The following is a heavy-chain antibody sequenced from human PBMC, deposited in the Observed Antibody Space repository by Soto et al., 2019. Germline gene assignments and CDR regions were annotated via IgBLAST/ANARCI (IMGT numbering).Heavy chain of an antibody. CDR1: GGSSSGYY. CDR3: ARAVLFGSGYDYYQGGDY. CDR2: INHSGST. D-gene: IGHD5-12*01. J-gene: IGHJ4*02. Sequence: PSETLSLTCAVYGGSSSGYYWSWIRQPPGKGLEWIGEINHSGSTNYNPSLKSRVTISVDTSKNQFSLKLSSVTAADTAVYYCARAVLFGSGYDYYQGGDYWGQGTLVTVS. V-gene: IGHV4-34*01.